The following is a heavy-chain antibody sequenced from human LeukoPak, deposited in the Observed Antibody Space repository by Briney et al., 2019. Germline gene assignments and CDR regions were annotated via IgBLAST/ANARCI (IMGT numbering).Heavy chain of an antibody. Sequence: SETLSLTCTVSGGSISSYYWSWIRQPPGKGLEWIGYIYYSGSTNYNPSLKSRVTISVDTSKNQFSLKLISVTAADTAVYYCARSVVTLNWFDPWGQGTLVTVSS. D-gene: IGHD3-22*01. CDR2: IYYSGST. CDR1: GGSISSYY. CDR3: ARSVVTLNWFDP. J-gene: IGHJ5*02. V-gene: IGHV4-59*01.